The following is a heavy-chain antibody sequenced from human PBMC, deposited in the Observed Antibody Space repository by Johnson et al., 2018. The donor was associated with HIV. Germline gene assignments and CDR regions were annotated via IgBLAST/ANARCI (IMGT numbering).Heavy chain of an antibody. CDR3: AASVYYYDSSGYFAFDI. CDR1: GFTVISNY. V-gene: IGHV3-66*01. Sequence: VQLVESGGGLVQPGGSLRLSCAASGFTVISNYMSWVRQAPGKGLEWVSVIYSGGSTYYADSVKGRFTISRDNSKNTLYLQMNSLRAEDTAVYYCAASVYYYDSSGYFAFDIWGQGTMVTVSS. J-gene: IGHJ3*02. D-gene: IGHD3-22*01. CDR2: IYSGGST.